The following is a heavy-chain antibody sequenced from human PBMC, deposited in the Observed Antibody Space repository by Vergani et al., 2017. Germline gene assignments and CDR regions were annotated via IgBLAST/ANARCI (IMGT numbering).Heavy chain of an antibody. J-gene: IGHJ6*03. CDR2: IYYSGTT. CDR1: GGSISSGGYY. Sequence: VQLQESGPGLVKPSQTLSLTCTVSGGSISSGGYYWSWIRQHPGKGLEWIGYIYYSGTTYYNPSLESRLTISLDTSENHLSLKLTSVTAADTAVYYCARQKDYYMDVWGKGATVTVS. CDR3: ARQKDYYMDV. V-gene: IGHV4-31*03.